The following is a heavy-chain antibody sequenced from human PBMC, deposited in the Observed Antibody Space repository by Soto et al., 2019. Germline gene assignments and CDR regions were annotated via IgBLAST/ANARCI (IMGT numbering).Heavy chain of an antibody. CDR3: AIDVREMIVVVITAYFDY. D-gene: IGHD3-22*01. V-gene: IGHV3-13*01. Sequence: GGSLRLSCAASGFTFSNYEMYWVRQASGKGLECVAGIGTGGNTYYPDSVKGRFTISRVNAKNTLYLQMNSLRAEDTAVYYCAIDVREMIVVVITAYFDYWGQGTLVTVSS. J-gene: IGHJ4*02. CDR1: GFTFSNYE. CDR2: IGTGGNT.